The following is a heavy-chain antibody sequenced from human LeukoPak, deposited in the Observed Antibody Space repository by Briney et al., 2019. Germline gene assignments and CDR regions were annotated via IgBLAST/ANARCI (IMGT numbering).Heavy chain of an antibody. CDR2: INHSGST. CDR1: GGSFSGYY. D-gene: IGHD2-2*01. V-gene: IGHV4-34*01. Sequence: SETLSLTCAVYGGSFSGYYWSWIRQPPGKGLEWIEEINHSGSTNYNPSLKSRVTISVDTSKNQFSLKLRSVTAADTAVYYCASPPRRVPAAKGAFDIWGQGTMVTVSS. J-gene: IGHJ3*02. CDR3: ASPPRRVPAAKGAFDI.